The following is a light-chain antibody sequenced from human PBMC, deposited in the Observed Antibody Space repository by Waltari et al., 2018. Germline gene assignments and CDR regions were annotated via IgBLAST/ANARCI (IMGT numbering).Light chain of an antibody. CDR3: AAWADSINGFWV. Sequence: QSVLTQPPSASGTPGQRVTLSRSGRSSNICSNIVNMYHQLPGTGPTLLIYSNDQRPSGVPARFSGAKSDTSASLATSGLVSEDEAHYYCAAWADSINGFWVFGGGTKLTVL. J-gene: IGLJ3*02. CDR1: SSNICSNI. CDR2: SND. V-gene: IGLV1-44*01.